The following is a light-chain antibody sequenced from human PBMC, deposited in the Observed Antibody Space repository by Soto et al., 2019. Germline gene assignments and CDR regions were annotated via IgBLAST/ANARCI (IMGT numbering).Light chain of an antibody. Sequence: DIQMTQSPSSLSASVGDRVTITCRASQTITHYLNWYQQKPGTAPKLLIYGASSLQSGVPSRFSGSGSGTDFTLTINSLQPEDFATYYCQQSYGNPTFGGGTMVEIK. CDR2: GAS. CDR3: QQSYGNPT. J-gene: IGKJ4*01. CDR1: QTITHY. V-gene: IGKV1-39*01.